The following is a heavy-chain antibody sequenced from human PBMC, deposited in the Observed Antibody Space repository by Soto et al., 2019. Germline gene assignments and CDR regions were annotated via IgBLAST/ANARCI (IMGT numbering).Heavy chain of an antibody. J-gene: IGHJ4*02. D-gene: IGHD3-10*01. CDR1: GGSMIGYY. V-gene: IGHV4-59*01. Sequence: PSETLSLTFSVSGGSMIGYYWNWIRQAPGKGLEWIGYVYYSGSANYNPSLKIRVTISVDTSKNQFSLNLRSVTAADTAVYFCARVYGSPAYYFDYWGRGTLVTVSS. CDR2: VYYSGSA. CDR3: ARVYGSPAYYFDY.